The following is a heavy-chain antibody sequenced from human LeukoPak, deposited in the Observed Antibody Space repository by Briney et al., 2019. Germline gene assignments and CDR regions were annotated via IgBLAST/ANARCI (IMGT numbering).Heavy chain of an antibody. J-gene: IGHJ4*02. Sequence: GASVKVSCKASGYTFTGYYMLWVRQAPGQGLEWMGWINPNSGGTNYAQKFQGRVTMTRDTSISTAYMELSRLRSDDTAVYYCARAKQWLVHHDYWGQGTLVTVSS. D-gene: IGHD6-19*01. CDR1: GYTFTGYY. V-gene: IGHV1-2*02. CDR3: ARAKQWLVHHDY. CDR2: INPNSGGT.